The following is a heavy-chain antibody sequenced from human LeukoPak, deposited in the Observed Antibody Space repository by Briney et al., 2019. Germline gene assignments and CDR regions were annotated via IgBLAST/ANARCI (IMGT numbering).Heavy chain of an antibody. CDR2: ISYDGSNK. Sequence: GGSLRLSCAASGFTFSSYGMHWVRQAPGKGLEWVAVISYDGSNKYYADSVKGRFTISRDNSKNTLYLQMNSLRAEDTAVYYCAKDRTMMENGYFDYWGQGTLVTVSS. CDR1: GFTFSSYG. D-gene: IGHD3-22*01. V-gene: IGHV3-30*18. J-gene: IGHJ4*02. CDR3: AKDRTMMENGYFDY.